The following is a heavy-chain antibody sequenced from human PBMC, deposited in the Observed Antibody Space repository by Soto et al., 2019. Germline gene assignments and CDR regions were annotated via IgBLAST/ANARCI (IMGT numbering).Heavy chain of an antibody. Sequence: SETLSLTCDVSGDTISTGGYTWAWIRQPPGKALEWIGHTYHSGNPYYNPSLKSRVIISVDRSKNQFSLKVSSVTAADTAVYYCARRVGYCSGGSCYGWFDPWGQGTLVTVSS. J-gene: IGHJ5*02. CDR3: ARRVGYCSGGSCYGWFDP. D-gene: IGHD2-15*01. CDR2: TYHSGNP. CDR1: GDTISTGGYT. V-gene: IGHV4-30-2*02.